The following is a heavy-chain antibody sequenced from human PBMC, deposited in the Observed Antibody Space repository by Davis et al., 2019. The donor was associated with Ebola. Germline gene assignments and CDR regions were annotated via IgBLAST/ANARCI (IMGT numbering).Heavy chain of an antibody. D-gene: IGHD3-3*02. Sequence: GESLKISCAASGFTFSSYAMHWVRQAPGKGLEWVAVISYDGSDKYYADSVKGRFTISRDNSKNTLYLQMNSLRVEDTAVYYCARDQVEEDSIRGFYYFDYWGQGTLVTVSS. CDR1: GFTFSSYA. V-gene: IGHV3-30-3*01. CDR2: ISYDGSDK. CDR3: ARDQVEEDSIRGFYYFDY. J-gene: IGHJ4*02.